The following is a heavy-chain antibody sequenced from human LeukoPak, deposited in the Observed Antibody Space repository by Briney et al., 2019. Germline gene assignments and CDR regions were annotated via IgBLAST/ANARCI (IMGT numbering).Heavy chain of an antibody. J-gene: IGHJ4*02. CDR2: INPVGGVT. CDR3: ARDREGSGSYLY. D-gene: IGHD1-26*01. Sequence: ASVKISCKASGYIFTNYYLYWVRQAPGQGLEWMGVINPVGGVTTYAQRFQGRVTMTRDTSTSTFDMELSSLKSDDTAVYYCARDREGSGSYLYWGQGTLVTVSS. CDR1: GYIFTNYY. V-gene: IGHV1-46*01.